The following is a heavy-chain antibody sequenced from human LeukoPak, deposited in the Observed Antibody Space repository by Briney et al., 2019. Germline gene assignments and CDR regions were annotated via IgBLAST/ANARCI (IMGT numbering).Heavy chain of an antibody. CDR1: GYTFTSYD. J-gene: IGHJ3*02. Sequence: ASVKVSCKASGYTFTSYDINWVRQATGQGLEWMGWMNPNSGNTGYAQKFQGRVTITRNTSISTAYMEPSSLRSEDTAVYYCARRITMMEDAFDIWGQGTMVTVSS. CDR3: ARRITMMEDAFDI. CDR2: MNPNSGNT. V-gene: IGHV1-8*03. D-gene: IGHD3-22*01.